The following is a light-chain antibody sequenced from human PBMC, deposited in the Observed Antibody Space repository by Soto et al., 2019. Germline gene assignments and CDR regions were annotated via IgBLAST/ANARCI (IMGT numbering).Light chain of an antibody. V-gene: IGKV1-39*01. J-gene: IGKJ1*01. CDR2: ATS. Sequence: TQSPATLSVSPGERATFSCKASQSVTTNLAWYQQKPGKAPKLLIYATSSLQSGVPSRFSGSGSGTDFTLTISSLQPEDFATYYCQQSDSTPPWTFGHGTKVEIK. CDR1: QSVTTN. CDR3: QQSDSTPPWT.